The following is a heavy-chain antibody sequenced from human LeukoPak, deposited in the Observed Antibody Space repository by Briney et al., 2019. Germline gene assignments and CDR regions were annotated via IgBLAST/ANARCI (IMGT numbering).Heavy chain of an antibody. CDR2: ISAYNGNT. Sequence: GASVKVSCKASGYTFTSYGISWVRQAPGQGLEWMGWISAYNGNTNYAQKLQGRVTITRNTSISTAYMELSSLRSEDTAVYYCAVGITTFDYWGQGTLVTVSS. CDR1: GYTFTSYG. V-gene: IGHV1-18*01. J-gene: IGHJ4*02. CDR3: AVGITTFDY. D-gene: IGHD1-14*01.